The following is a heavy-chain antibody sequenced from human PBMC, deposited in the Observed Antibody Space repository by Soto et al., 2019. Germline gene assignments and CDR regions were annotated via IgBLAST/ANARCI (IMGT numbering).Heavy chain of an antibody. CDR3: ARGSPFITMIVVVIRPPDY. D-gene: IGHD3-22*01. J-gene: IGHJ4*02. V-gene: IGHV3-48*03. CDR1: GFTFSSYE. Sequence: GGSLRLSCAASGFTFSSYEMNWARQAPGKGLEWVSYISSSGSTIYYADSVKGRFTISRDNAKNSLYLQMNSLRAEDTAVYYCARGSPFITMIVVVIRPPDYWGQGTLVTVSS. CDR2: ISSSGSTI.